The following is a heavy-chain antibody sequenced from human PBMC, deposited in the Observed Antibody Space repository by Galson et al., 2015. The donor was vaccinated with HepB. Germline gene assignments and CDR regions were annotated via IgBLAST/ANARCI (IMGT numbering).Heavy chain of an antibody. D-gene: IGHD7-27*01. CDR2: IYWNDDK. CDR3: ARSRKLGTNFYC. V-gene: IGHV2-5*01. J-gene: IGHJ4*02. CDR1: GFSLRTSGVA. Sequence: PALVKPTQTLTLTCTFSGFSLRTSGVAVGWIRQPPGKALEWLALIYWNDDKRYSPSLKSRVTITKDTSKNQVVLTLTNMDPMDTGTYYCARSRKLGTNFYCWGQGTLGTVSS.